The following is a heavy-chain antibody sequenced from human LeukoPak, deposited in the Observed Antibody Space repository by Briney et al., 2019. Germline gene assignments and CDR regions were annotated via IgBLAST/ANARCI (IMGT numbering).Heavy chain of an antibody. J-gene: IGHJ6*02. CDR2: FDPEDGET. D-gene: IGHD5-12*01. CDR3: ATDVVATMGGDV. CDR1: GYTLTELS. Sequence: ATVKVSCKVSGYTLTELSMHWVRQAPGKGLEWMGGFDPEDGETIYAQKFQGRVTMTEDTSTDTAYMELSSLRSEDTAVYYCATDVVATMGGDVWGQGTTVTVSS. V-gene: IGHV1-24*01.